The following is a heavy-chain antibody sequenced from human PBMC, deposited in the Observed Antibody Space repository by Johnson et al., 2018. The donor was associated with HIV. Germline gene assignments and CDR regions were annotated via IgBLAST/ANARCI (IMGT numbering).Heavy chain of an antibody. CDR1: GFTFSSYE. Sequence: VQLMESGGGLVQPGGSLRLSCAASGFTFSSYEMNWVRQAPGKGLEWVSYISSSGSLTYYADSVEGRFTISRDSAKNSLYLQMNSLRAEDTAVYYCAREGGSSGAGAFDIWGQGTMVTVSS. J-gene: IGHJ3*02. CDR2: ISSSGSLT. D-gene: IGHD3-22*01. V-gene: IGHV3-48*03. CDR3: AREGGSSGAGAFDI.